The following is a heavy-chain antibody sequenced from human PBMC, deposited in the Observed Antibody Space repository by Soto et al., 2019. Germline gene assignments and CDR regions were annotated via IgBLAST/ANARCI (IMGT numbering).Heavy chain of an antibody. CDR3: ASLNYDFWSGYSHYAEYFQH. CDR2: IYYSGST. V-gene: IGHV4-59*01. J-gene: IGHJ1*01. D-gene: IGHD3-3*01. CDR1: DGSITSYY. Sequence: SETLSLTSTVSDGSITSYYWSWIRQPPGKGLEWIGYIYYSGSTNYNPSLKSRVTISVDTSKNQFSLKLSSVTAADTAVYYCASLNYDFWSGYSHYAEYFQHWGQGTLVTVSS.